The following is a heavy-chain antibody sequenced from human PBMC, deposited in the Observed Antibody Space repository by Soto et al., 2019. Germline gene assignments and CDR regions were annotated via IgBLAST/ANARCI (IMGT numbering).Heavy chain of an antibody. D-gene: IGHD6-19*01. CDR1: GFTFSSYG. CDR3: AKDPIAVAGNNYYRMDV. J-gene: IGHJ6*02. Sequence: PGGSLRLSCVAYGFTFSSYGMYWVRQAPGKGLEWVAVISSDGSNEYYADSVKGRFTISRDNSKNTLYLQMNSLRAEDTAVYYCAKDPIAVAGNNYYRMDVWGQGTTVTVSS. V-gene: IGHV3-30*18. CDR2: ISSDGSNE.